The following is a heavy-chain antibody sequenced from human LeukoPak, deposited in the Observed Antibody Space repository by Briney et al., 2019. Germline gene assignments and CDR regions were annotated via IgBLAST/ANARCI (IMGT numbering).Heavy chain of an antibody. D-gene: IGHD3-16*01. CDR2: IGGNSET. Sequence: GGSLRLSCAASGFSFSSFAMSWVRQGPARGLEWVSSIGGNSETFYAESVKGRFTLFSDSSRNTVYFQLNNLRVEDTAIYYCAKASWVSSTDAVRWGQGTLVTVSS. CDR3: AKASWVSSTDAVR. J-gene: IGHJ4*02. CDR1: GFSFSSFA. V-gene: IGHV3-23*01.